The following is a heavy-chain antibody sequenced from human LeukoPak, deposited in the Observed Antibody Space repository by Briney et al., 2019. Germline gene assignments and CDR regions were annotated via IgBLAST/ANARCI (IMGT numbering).Heavy chain of an antibody. V-gene: IGHV3-30-3*01. CDR1: GFTFNIYT. CDR3: ARSRVTHDSGGFYRGDY. Sequence: GRSLRLSCAASGFTFNIYTMHWVRQAPGRGLEWVALISYQGSNKYYTYSVKGRFTISRDNSENTLYLQMNSLRAEDTAVYFCARSRVTHDSGGFYRGDYWGQGTLVTVSA. CDR2: ISYQGSNK. J-gene: IGHJ4*02. D-gene: IGHD3-22*01.